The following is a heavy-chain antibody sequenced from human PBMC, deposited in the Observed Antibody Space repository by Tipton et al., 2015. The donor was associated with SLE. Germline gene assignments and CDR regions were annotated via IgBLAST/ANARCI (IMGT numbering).Heavy chain of an antibody. Sequence: GSLRLSCAASGFTFSSYSMNWVRQAPGKGLEWVSYISSSSSTVYYADSVKGRFTISRDNAKNSLYLQMNSLRAEDTAVYYCARDRDSSGAGVDVWGQGTTVTVSS. J-gene: IGHJ6*02. CDR1: GFTFSSYS. D-gene: IGHD6-19*01. CDR2: ISSSSSTV. V-gene: IGHV3-48*01. CDR3: ARDRDSSGAGVDV.